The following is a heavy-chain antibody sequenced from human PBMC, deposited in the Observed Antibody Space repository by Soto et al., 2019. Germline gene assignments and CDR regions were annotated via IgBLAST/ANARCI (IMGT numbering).Heavy chain of an antibody. CDR3: ARNCGVDCHSGFCY. Sequence: EVQLSESGGGLVQPGGSLRLSCAASGFTFSNYAMSWVRQAPGKGLEWVSGISGGGGSSYYADSVKGRFTISRDNSKNTLYLQMHSPRADDTAVYYCARNCGVDCHSGFCYWGQGTLVIVSS. D-gene: IGHD2-21*02. V-gene: IGHV3-23*01. J-gene: IGHJ4*02. CDR1: GFTFSNYA. CDR2: ISGGGGSS.